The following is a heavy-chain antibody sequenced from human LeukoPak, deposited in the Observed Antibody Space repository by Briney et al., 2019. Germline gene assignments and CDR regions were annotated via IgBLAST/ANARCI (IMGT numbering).Heavy chain of an antibody. Sequence: PSETLSLTCTVSGGSVSSGSYYWSWIRQPPGKGLEWIGYIYYSGSTNYNPSLKSRVTISVDTSKNQFSLKLSSVTAADTAVYCCARDRLAQQLVGYYYYYGMDVWGKGTTVTVSS. CDR3: ARDRLAQQLVGYYYYYGMDV. V-gene: IGHV4-61*01. D-gene: IGHD6-13*01. CDR1: GGSVSSGSYY. J-gene: IGHJ6*04. CDR2: IYYSGST.